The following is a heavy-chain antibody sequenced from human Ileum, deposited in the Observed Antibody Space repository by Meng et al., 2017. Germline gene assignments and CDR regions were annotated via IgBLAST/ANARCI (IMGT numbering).Heavy chain of an antibody. V-gene: IGHV4-30-2*01. CDR2: IYQGGST. D-gene: IGHD2/OR15-2a*01. CDR3: ASSTSGPELNY. CDR1: GGSISSSAYS. J-gene: IGHJ4*02. Sequence: LQLQESGSGLVTSSHTLSLTCTVSGGSISSSAYSWTWIRQPPGKGLEWIGYIYQGGSTNYNPSLKSRVTIFVDTSKNQFSLKLTSVTAADTAVYYCASSTSGPELNYWGQGTLVTVSS.